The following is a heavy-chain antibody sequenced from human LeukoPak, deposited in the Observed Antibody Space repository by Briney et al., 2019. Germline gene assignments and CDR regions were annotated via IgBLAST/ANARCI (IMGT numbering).Heavy chain of an antibody. CDR3: ARLNVLRYFDAHDY. Sequence: GASVKVSCKASGGTFSSYAISWVRQAPGQGLEWMGRIIPILGIANYAQKFQGRVTITADKSTSTAYMELSSLRSEDTAVYYCARLNVLRYFDAHDYWGQGTLVTVSS. CDR2: IIPILGIA. CDR1: GGTFSSYA. J-gene: IGHJ4*02. D-gene: IGHD3-9*01. V-gene: IGHV1-69*04.